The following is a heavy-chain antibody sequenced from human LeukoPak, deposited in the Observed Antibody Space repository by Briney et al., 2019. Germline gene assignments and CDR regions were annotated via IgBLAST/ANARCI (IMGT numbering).Heavy chain of an antibody. Sequence: PGGSLRLSCAASGFTFSSYAMSWVRQAPGKGLEWVSLISGDGGSTYYADSVKGRFTISRDNSKNSLYLQMNSLRTEDTALYYCAKDMHTPYSSSWYYGMDVWGQGTTVTVSS. CDR2: ISGDGGST. V-gene: IGHV3-43*02. D-gene: IGHD6-13*01. CDR3: AKDMHTPYSSSWYYGMDV. CDR1: GFTFSSYA. J-gene: IGHJ6*02.